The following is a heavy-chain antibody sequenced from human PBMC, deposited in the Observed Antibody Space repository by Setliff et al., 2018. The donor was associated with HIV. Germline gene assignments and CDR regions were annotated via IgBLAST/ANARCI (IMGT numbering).Heavy chain of an antibody. CDR1: GDSISSGSYF. CDR3: GGSSRWGFVY. V-gene: IGHV4-39*07. Sequence: SETLSLTCTVSGDSISSGSYFWIWIRQSPGKGLEWIGAINHGGSTNYNPSLKSRVTMSVDSSKNQFSLKLSSVTAADRAVYYCGGSSRWGFVYWGQGTLVTVSS. CDR2: INHGGST. J-gene: IGHJ4*02. D-gene: IGHD6-13*01.